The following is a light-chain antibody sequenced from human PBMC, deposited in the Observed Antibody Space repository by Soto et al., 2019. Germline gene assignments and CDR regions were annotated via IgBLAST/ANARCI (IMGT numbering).Light chain of an antibody. CDR2: GAS. CDR3: QQLNTCPVT. J-gene: IGKJ4*01. CDR1: QSVNSN. V-gene: IGKV3-15*01. Sequence: EIVMTQSPATLSVSPGERATLSWRASQSVNSNLAWYQQKPGQAPRLLVYGASTRATGIPARFSGSGSGTDFTLSITSLQPEDFATYYCQQLNTCPVTFGGGTKVDIK.